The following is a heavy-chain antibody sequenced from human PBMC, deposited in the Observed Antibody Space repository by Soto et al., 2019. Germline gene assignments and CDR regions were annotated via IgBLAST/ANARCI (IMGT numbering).Heavy chain of an antibody. CDR1: GYTLTSYY. CDR3: ARSAAVAGTVWYFDL. D-gene: IGHD6-19*01. V-gene: IGHV1-46*03. Sequence: QVQLVQSGAEVKKPGASVKVSCKASGYTLTSYYMHWVRQAPGQGLEWMGIINPSGGSTSYAQKFQGRVPMTRDTSPSTVYMELSSLRSEDTAVYYCARSAAVAGTVWYFDLWGRGTLVTVSS. CDR2: INPSGGST. J-gene: IGHJ2*01.